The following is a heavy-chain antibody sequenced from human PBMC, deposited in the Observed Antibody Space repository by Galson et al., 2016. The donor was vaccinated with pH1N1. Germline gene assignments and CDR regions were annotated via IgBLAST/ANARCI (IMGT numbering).Heavy chain of an antibody. CDR1: GFTFSIFA. CDR2: ISSSGDNI. D-gene: IGHD5-18*01. Sequence: SLRLSCAASGFTFSIFAMHWVRQAPGEGLEWVAVISSSGDNIFYADSVKGRFTISRDSSKNTLYPQMNNLRPEDTAFYYCARVRSSGYNYAQQFVDWGQGTLVTVSS. V-gene: IGHV3-30-3*01. CDR3: ARVRSSGYNYAQQFVD. J-gene: IGHJ4*02.